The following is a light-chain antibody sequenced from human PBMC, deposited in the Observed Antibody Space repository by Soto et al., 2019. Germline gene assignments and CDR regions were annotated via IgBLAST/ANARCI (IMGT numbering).Light chain of an antibody. J-gene: IGLJ3*02. CDR2: QVS. CDR3: SLKTSSVTWV. V-gene: IGLV2-18*01. CDR1: SIDVGNFDL. Sequence: QFALTQPPSVSGSPGQSVTISCTGTSIDVGNFDLVSWYQQPPGTAPKLLIYQVSNRPSGVPDRFSGSQSGNTASLTISGLQAEDEADYYCSLKTSSVTWVFGGGTKVTVL.